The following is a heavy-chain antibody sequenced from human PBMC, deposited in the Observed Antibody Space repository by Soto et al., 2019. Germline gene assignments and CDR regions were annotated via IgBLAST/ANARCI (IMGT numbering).Heavy chain of an antibody. CDR3: ARVVGQWLVRNLFDP. J-gene: IGHJ5*02. V-gene: IGHV1-69*13. CDR1: GGTFSSYD. Sequence: ASVKVSCKASGGTFSSYDISWVRQAPGQGLEWMGGIIPIFGTANYAQKFQGRVTITADESTSTAYMELSSLRSEDTAVYYCARVVGQWLVRNLFDPRGQGSLVTVSS. D-gene: IGHD6-19*01. CDR2: IIPIFGTA.